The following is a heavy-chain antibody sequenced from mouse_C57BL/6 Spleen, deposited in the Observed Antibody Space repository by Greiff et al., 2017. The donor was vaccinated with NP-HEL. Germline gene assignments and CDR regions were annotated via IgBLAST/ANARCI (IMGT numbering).Heavy chain of an antibody. J-gene: IGHJ2*01. Sequence: EVKLVESGGGLVKPGGSLKLSCAASGFTFSSYAMSWVRQTPEKRLEWVATISDGGSYTYYPDNVKGRFTISRDNDKNNLYLQMSHLKSEDTAMYYCASYGSSGDYWGQGTTLTVSS. V-gene: IGHV5-4*03. CDR2: ISDGGSYT. CDR1: GFTFSSYA. CDR3: ASYGSSGDY. D-gene: IGHD1-1*01.